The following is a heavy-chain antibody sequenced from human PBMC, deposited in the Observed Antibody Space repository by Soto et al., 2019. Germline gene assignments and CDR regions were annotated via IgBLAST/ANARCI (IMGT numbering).Heavy chain of an antibody. CDR2: INDDNGNT. D-gene: IGHD2-15*01. J-gene: IGHJ4*02. CDR1: GYTFTNYA. CDR3: ARDLGGWHDY. V-gene: IGHV1-3*01. Sequence: ASVKVSCKASGYTFTNYALHWVRQAPGQRLEWMGWINDDNGNTKYSQTFQGRVTITRDTSASTAYMELSSLRSEDTAVYYCARDLGGWHDYWGQGTLVTVSS.